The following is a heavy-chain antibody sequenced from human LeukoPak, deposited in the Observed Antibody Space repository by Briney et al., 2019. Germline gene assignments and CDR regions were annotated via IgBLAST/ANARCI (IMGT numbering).Heavy chain of an antibody. CDR3: ARDTGKTVAGPIDY. CDR2: IKQDGSEK. J-gene: IGHJ4*02. Sequence: PGGSLRLSCAASGFTFSSYEMNWVRQAPGKGLEWVANIKQDGSEKYYVDSVKGRFTISRDNAKNSLYLQMNSLRAEDTAVYYCARDTGKTVAGPIDYWGQGTLVTVSS. D-gene: IGHD6-19*01. V-gene: IGHV3-7*01. CDR1: GFTFSSYE.